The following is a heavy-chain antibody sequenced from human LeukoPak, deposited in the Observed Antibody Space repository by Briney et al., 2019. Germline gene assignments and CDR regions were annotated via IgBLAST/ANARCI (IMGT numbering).Heavy chain of an antibody. CDR1: GFVFSMYG. D-gene: IGHD6-19*01. Sequence: PGGSLRLSCEASGFVFSMYGMHWVRQAPGKGLEWVAVISDDGSRSYFANSVKGRFNMSKDNSKNTVYLQMNSLRPDDTAVYFCAKDRAGAADYWGQGTRVIVSS. V-gene: IGHV3-30*18. J-gene: IGHJ4*02. CDR3: AKDRAGAADY. CDR2: ISDDGSRS.